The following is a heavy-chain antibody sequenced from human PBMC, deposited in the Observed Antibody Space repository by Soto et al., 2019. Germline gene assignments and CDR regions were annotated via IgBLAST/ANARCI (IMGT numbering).Heavy chain of an antibody. D-gene: IGHD6-13*01. CDR2: MNPNSGNT. CDR3: ARTERVAAGYYFDY. V-gene: IGHV1-8*01. CDR1: GYTFTSYD. Sequence: ASVKVSCKASGYTFTSYDINWVRQATGQGLEWMGWMNPNSGNTGYAQKFQGRVTMTRNTSVSTAYMELSSLRSDDTAVYYCARTERVAAGYYFDYWGQGTLVTVSS. J-gene: IGHJ4*02.